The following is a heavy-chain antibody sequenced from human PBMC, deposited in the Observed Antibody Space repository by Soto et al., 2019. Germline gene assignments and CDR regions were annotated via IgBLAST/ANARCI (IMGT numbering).Heavy chain of an antibody. V-gene: IGHV3-30*18. J-gene: IGHJ6*04. CDR3: AKDRRVRGFNGMDV. D-gene: IGHD3-10*01. CDR1: GFTFTSYG. Sequence: QVQLVESGGGVVQPGRSLRLSCAAPGFTFTSYGMHWVRQAPGKGLEWVAVISYDGGNKDYADSVKGRFAISRDNSKNRLYLQMNGLRAEDTAVYYCAKDRRVRGFNGMDVWGKGTKVTVSS. CDR2: ISYDGGNK.